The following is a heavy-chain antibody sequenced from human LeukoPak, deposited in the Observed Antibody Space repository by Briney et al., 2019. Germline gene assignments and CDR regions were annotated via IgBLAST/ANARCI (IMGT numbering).Heavy chain of an antibody. CDR1: GDSVSSNSAA. J-gene: IGHJ6*04. V-gene: IGHV6-1*01. Sequence: SQTLSLTCGISGDSVSSNSAAWNWIRQSPSRGLEWLGRTYYRSKWYNDYAVSVKGRITINPDTSKNQFSLQLNSVTPEDTAVYYCARDEYSYGYGGYYYGMDVWGKGTTVTVSS. D-gene: IGHD5-18*01. CDR3: ARDEYSYGYGGYYYGMDV. CDR2: TYYRSKWYN.